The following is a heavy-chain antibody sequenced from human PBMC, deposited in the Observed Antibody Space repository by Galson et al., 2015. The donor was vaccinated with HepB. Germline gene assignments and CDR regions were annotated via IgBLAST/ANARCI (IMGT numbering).Heavy chain of an antibody. CDR2: IKSKTDGGTT. CDR3: TTMGPPNYYYDSSADDY. CDR1: GFTFSNTR. D-gene: IGHD3-22*01. J-gene: IGHJ4*02. V-gene: IGHV3-15*01. Sequence: SLRLSCAGSGFTFSNTRMSWVRQAPGKGLEWVGRIKSKTDGGTTDYAAPVKGRFTTSRDDSKNMLYLQMNSLKTEDTAVYYCTTMGPPNYYYDSSADDYWGQGTLVTVSS.